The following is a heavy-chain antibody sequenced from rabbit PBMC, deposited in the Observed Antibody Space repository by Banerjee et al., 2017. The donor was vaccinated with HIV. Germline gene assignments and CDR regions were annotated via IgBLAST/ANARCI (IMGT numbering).Heavy chain of an antibody. D-gene: IGHD6-1*01. V-gene: IGHV1S47*01. J-gene: IGHJ4*01. Sequence: QEQLVESGGGLVQPGGSLKLSCKASGFDFSDYGVTWVRQAPGKGLEWIGYIEPIFGRAYYASWVNGRFTISSHNAQNTLYLQLNSLTAADTATYFCVRGEHFSVGFSAFAIYLDLWGPGTLVTVS. CDR3: VRGEHFSVGFSAFAIYLDL. CDR2: IEPIFGRA. CDR1: GFDFSDYG.